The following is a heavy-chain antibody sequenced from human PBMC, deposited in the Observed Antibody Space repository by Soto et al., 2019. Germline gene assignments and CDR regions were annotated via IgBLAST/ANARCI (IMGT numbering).Heavy chain of an antibody. Sequence: QVQLVQSGAEVKKPGSSVKVSCKASGDTFSRHTISWVRQAPGQALEWMGRIIPILGIANYAQKFQGRVTMTAYKSTSKAYMDLGSLRSEDTAVYYCASVAEVGTVTKGYHYYMDVWGKGTPVTVSS. CDR2: IIPILGIA. V-gene: IGHV1-69*02. D-gene: IGHD4-17*01. CDR3: ASVAEVGTVTKGYHYYMDV. J-gene: IGHJ6*03. CDR1: GDTFSRHT.